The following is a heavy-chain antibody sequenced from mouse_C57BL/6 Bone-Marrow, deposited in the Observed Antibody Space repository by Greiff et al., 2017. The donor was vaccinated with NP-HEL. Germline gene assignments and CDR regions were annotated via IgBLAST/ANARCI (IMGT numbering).Heavy chain of an antibody. J-gene: IGHJ2*01. CDR3: ARWWLLLWNYFDY. CDR2: INPSNGGT. D-gene: IGHD2-3*01. CDR1: GYTFTSYW. V-gene: IGHV1-53*01. Sequence: QVQLQQPGTELVKPGASVTLSCKASGYTFTSYWMHWVKQRPGQGLEWIGNINPSNGGTNYNEKLKSKATLTVDQSSSTAYMQLSSLTSEDSAVYYCARWWLLLWNYFDYWGQGTTLTVSS.